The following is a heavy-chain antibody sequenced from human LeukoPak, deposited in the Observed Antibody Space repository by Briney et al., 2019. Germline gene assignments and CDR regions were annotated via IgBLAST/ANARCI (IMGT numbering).Heavy chain of an antibody. CDR1: GFTFDDYA. V-gene: IGHV3-9*01. Sequence: GGSLTLSCAASGFTFDDYAMHWVRQAPGKGLEWVSGISWNSGSIGYADSVKGRFTISRDNAKNTLYLQMSSLRAEDTAVYYCARRNYWGQGSLVTVSS. J-gene: IGHJ4*02. CDR3: ARRNY. CDR2: ISWNSGSI.